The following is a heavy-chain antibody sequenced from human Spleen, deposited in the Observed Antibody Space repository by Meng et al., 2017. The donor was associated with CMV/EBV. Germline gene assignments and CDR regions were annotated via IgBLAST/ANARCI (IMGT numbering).Heavy chain of an antibody. V-gene: IGHV3-23*01. CDR2: ISGGGGRT. J-gene: IGHJ6*02. CDR1: AFTFNKSA. CDR3: ARDSNYDFWSGYYGMDV. Sequence: GGSLRLSCVASAFTFNKSAMTWVRQAPGKGLEWVSTISGGGGRTDYADSAKGRFTISRDNSKSTLYLQMNSLRAEDTAVYYCARDSNYDFWSGYYGMDVWGQGTTVTVSS. D-gene: IGHD3-3*01.